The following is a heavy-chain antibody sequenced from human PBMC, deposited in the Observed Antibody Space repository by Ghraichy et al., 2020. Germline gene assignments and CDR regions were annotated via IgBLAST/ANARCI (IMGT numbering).Heavy chain of an antibody. Sequence: SETLPLTCTVSGGSISSSSYYWGWIRQPPGKGLEWIGSIYYSGSTYYNPSLKSRVTISVDTSKNQFSLKLSSVTAADTAVYYCARGARYQLPLLMDVWGKGTTVTVSS. CDR1: GGSISSSSYY. D-gene: IGHD2-2*01. CDR3: ARGARYQLPLLMDV. CDR2: IYYSGST. J-gene: IGHJ6*03. V-gene: IGHV4-39*07.